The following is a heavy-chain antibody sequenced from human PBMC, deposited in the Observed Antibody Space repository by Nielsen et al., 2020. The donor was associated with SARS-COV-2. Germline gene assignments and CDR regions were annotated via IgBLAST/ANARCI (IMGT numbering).Heavy chain of an antibody. D-gene: IGHD1-7*01. Sequence: ASVKVSCKASGDTFISYSIGWVRQAPGQGLEWMGWISGYNGDTRYAQRFQGRVTMTTDTSTNTAYMELRSLKSDDTAMYYCASTFGTTLPYYFDYWGQGTLIAVSS. CDR1: GDTFISYS. CDR3: ASTFGTTLPYYFDY. J-gene: IGHJ4*02. V-gene: IGHV1-18*04. CDR2: ISGYNGDT.